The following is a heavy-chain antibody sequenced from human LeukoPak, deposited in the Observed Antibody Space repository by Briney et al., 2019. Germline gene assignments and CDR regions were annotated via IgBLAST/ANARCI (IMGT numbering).Heavy chain of an antibody. CDR2: IYYSGNT. CDR1: GGSISSSSYY. CDR3: ARGTYYYDSSNREDWFDP. V-gene: IGHV4-61*05. Sequence: SETLSLTCTVSGGSISSSSYYWGWIRQPPGKGPEWIGYIYYSGNTNYNPSLKSRVTISVDTSKNQFSLKLSSVTAADTAVYFCARGTYYYDSSNREDWFDPWGQGTLVTVSS. D-gene: IGHD3-22*01. J-gene: IGHJ5*02.